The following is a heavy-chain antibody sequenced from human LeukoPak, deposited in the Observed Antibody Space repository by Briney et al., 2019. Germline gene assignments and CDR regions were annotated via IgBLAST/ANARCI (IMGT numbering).Heavy chain of an antibody. CDR1: GGSISSYY. D-gene: IGHD3-10*01. Sequence: SETLSLTCTVSGGSISSYYWSWIRQPPGKGLEWIGYIYYSGSNNYNPSLKSRATISVNTPKNQFLLKQSSVTAADTVGYYCGSTTYNPPLKSRVTISVDTSKNQFSLKLSSVTAADTAVYYCARLKTTGLYYYYYMDVWGKGTTVTVSS. CDR2: IYYSGSN. CDR3: GSTTYNPPLKSRVTISVDTSKNQFSLKLSSVTAADTAVYYCARLKTTGLYYYYYMDV. V-gene: IGHV4-59*01. J-gene: IGHJ6*03.